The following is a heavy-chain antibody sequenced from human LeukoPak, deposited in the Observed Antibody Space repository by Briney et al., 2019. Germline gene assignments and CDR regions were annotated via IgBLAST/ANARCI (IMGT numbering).Heavy chain of an antibody. CDR2: INWNGGST. CDR1: GFTVSSTY. J-gene: IGHJ4*02. CDR3: ARGTLKAAATDFDY. Sequence: GGSLRLSCAASGFTVSSTYMSWVRQAPGKGLEWVSGINWNGGSTGYADSVKGRFTISRDNAKNSLYLQMNSLRAEDTALYYCARGTLKAAATDFDYWGQGTLVTVSS. V-gene: IGHV3-20*04. D-gene: IGHD6-13*01.